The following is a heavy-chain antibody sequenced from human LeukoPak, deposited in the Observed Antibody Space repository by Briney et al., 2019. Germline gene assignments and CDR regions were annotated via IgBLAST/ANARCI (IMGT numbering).Heavy chain of an antibody. D-gene: IGHD3-22*01. V-gene: IGHV3-53*01. J-gene: IGHJ4*02. Sequence: PGGSLRLSCAASGFTFSSYAMHWVRQAPGKGLEWVSIIYSGGGTRYADSVKGRFTISRDNSRNILYLQMNSLRAEDTALYYCARDNYDSSGFTWGQGTLVTVSS. CDR2: IYSGGGT. CDR1: GFTFSSYA. CDR3: ARDNYDSSGFT.